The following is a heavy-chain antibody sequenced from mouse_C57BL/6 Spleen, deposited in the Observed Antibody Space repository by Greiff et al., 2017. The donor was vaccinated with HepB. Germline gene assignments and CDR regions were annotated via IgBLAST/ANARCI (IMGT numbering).Heavy chain of an antibody. D-gene: IGHD2-10*01. J-gene: IGHJ4*01. CDR2: IYPGSGNT. CDR3: ARSPLLWADY. V-gene: IGHV1-76*01. CDR1: GYTFTDYY. Sequence: QVQLQQSGAELVRPGASVKLSCKASGYTFTDYYINWVKQRPGQGLEWIARIYPGSGNTYYNEKFKGKATLTAEKSSSTAYMQLSSLTSEDSAVYFCARSPLLWADYWGQGTSVTVSS.